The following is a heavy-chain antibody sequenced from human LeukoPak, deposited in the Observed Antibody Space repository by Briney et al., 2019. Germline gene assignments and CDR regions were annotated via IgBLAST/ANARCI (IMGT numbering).Heavy chain of an antibody. Sequence: SETLSLTCTVSGASISSYYRSWIRQPPGKGLEWIGYIYSSGSTNYNPSLKSRVTISVDTSKNQFSLKLSSVTAADTAVYYCARRMVRGKIGFDYWGQGTRVTVSS. D-gene: IGHD3-10*01. J-gene: IGHJ4*02. CDR2: IYSSGST. CDR1: GASISSYY. V-gene: IGHV4-59*08. CDR3: ARRMVRGKIGFDY.